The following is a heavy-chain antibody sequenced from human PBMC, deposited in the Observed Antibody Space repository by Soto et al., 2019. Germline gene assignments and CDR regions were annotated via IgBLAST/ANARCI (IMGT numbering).Heavy chain of an antibody. CDR2: TYYRSKWYN. J-gene: IGHJ6*02. CDR1: GDSVSSSSAA. Sequence: PSQTLSLTCAISGDSVSSSSAAWNWIRQSPSRGLEWLGRTYYRSKWYNDYAVSVKSRITINPDTSKNQFSLQLNSVTPEDTAVYYCARAGLPYYYGSGSDLGSPSYYYYGMDVRGQRTTVTVSS. CDR3: ARAGLPYYYGSGSDLGSPSYYYYGMDV. D-gene: IGHD3-10*01. V-gene: IGHV6-1*01.